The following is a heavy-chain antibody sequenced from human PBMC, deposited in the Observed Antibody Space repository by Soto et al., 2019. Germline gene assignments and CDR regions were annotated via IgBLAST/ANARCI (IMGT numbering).Heavy chain of an antibody. D-gene: IGHD5-18*01. J-gene: IGHJ4*02. CDR1: GGSISSGGYS. CDR3: ACGAAMVNY. Sequence: QLQLQESGSGLVKPSQTLSLTCAVSGGSISSGGYSWSWIRQPPGKGLECIGYISHSGSTYYNPSLTSRVTISVYRSKNQFSLKLSSVTAADTAVYYCACGAAMVNYWCQGTLVTVPS. CDR2: ISHSGST. V-gene: IGHV4-30-2*01.